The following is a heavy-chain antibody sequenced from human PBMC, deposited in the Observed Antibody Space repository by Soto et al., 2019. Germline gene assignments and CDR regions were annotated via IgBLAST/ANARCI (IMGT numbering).Heavy chain of an antibody. CDR3: ARETGLRSSGWYYYFDF. J-gene: IGHJ4*02. Sequence: EVQLVESGGGMVQPGGSLRVSCAASGFTLSSYSMHWVRQAPGKGLEWVSYISGSGGTIYYADSVKGRFTISRDNAKNSLSVHMNSLRDEDTAVYFCARETGLRSSGWYYYFDFWGQGTRVTVSS. CDR2: ISGSGGTI. V-gene: IGHV3-48*02. D-gene: IGHD6-19*01. CDR1: GFTLSSYS.